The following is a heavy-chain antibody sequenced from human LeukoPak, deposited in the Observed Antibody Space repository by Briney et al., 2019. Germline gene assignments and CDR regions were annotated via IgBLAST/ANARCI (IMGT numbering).Heavy chain of an antibody. CDR1: GYSFSTYR. D-gene: IGHD6-13*01. CDR2: IDPSDFYT. J-gene: IGHJ3*02. CDR3: ASSIAAAGIGQNTFDI. Sequence: GESLKISCKGSGYSFSTYRISWVRQMPGKGLEWMGKIDPSDFYTDYSPSFQGHVTIPADTSINTAFLEWSSLKTSDTAIYYCASSIAAAGIGQNTFDIWGQGTVVAVSS. V-gene: IGHV5-10-1*01.